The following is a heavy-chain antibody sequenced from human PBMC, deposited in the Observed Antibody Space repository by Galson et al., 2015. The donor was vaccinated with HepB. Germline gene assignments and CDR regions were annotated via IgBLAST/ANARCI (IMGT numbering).Heavy chain of an antibody. D-gene: IGHD3-3*01. CDR3: ARIDYDFWSGYCPFDP. CDR1: GGSISSSSYY. CDR2: IYYSGST. J-gene: IGHJ5*02. Sequence: SETLSLTCTVSGGSISSSSYYWGWIRQPPGKGLEWIGSIYYSGSTYYNPSLKSRVTISVDTSKNQFSLKLSSVTAADTAVYYCARIDYDFWSGYCPFDPWGQGTLVTVSS. V-gene: IGHV4-39*01.